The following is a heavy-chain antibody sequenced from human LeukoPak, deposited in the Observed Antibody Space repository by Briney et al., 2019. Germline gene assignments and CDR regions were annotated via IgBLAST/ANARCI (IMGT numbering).Heavy chain of an antibody. Sequence: SETLSLTCAVSGGSISSSNWWSWVRQPPGKGLEWIGEIYHSGSTNYNPSLKSRVTISVDKSKNQFSLKLSSVTAADTAVYYCARGDDILTGYYPQMGAFDIWGQGTMVTVSS. CDR3: ARGDDILTGYYPQMGAFDI. CDR2: IYHSGST. D-gene: IGHD3-9*01. CDR1: GGSISSSNW. J-gene: IGHJ3*02. V-gene: IGHV4-4*02.